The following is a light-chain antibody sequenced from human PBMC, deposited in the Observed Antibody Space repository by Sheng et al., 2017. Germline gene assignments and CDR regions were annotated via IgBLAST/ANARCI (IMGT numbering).Light chain of an antibody. CDR3: QQYNDDPYT. Sequence: DVQMTQSPSTLSASVGDRVTITCRASQSISHWLAWYQQKPGKAPNLLIYKASTLETGVPSRFSGSGSGTEFTLTISSLQPDDFATYHCQQYNDDPYTFGQGTKLEI. J-gene: IGKJ2*01. CDR1: QSISHW. CDR2: KAS. V-gene: IGKV1-5*03.